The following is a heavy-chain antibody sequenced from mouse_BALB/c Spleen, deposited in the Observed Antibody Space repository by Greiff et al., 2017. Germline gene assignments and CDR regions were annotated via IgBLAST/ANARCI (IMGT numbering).Heavy chain of an antibody. J-gene: IGHJ3*01. CDR2: INPSTGYT. D-gene: IGHD2-10*01. V-gene: IGHV1-7*01. CDR3: ARPTVRGFAY. CDR1: GYTFTSSW. Sequence: VQLQQSGAELAKPGASVKMSCTASGYTFTSSWMHWVKQRPGQGLEWIGYINPSTGYTEYNQKFKDKATLTADKSSSTAYMQLSSLTSEDSAVYYCARPTVRGFAYWGQGTLVTVSA.